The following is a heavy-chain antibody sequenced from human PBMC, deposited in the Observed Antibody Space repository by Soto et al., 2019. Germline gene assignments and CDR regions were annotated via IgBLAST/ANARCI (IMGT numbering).Heavy chain of an antibody. CDR1: GFNFGNNW. CDR2: MNSDGRTT. J-gene: IGHJ4*02. V-gene: IGHV3-74*01. Sequence: EVQLVESGGGLVQPGGSLRLSCAASGFNFGNNWMHWVRHAPGKGLEWVSRMNSDGRTTNYADTVKGRFAVSRDNAKNTLHLQMSSLSAEDAAVYYCAAAEGAYWGRGTLVTVSS. D-gene: IGHD6-25*01. CDR3: AAAEGAY.